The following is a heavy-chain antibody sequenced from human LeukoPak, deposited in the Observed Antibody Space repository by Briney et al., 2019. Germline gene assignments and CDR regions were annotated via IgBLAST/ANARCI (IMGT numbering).Heavy chain of an antibody. CDR3: AGESCSSTSCYGRVDYYYYGMDV. V-gene: IGHV4-31*03. CDR2: IYYSGTT. J-gene: IGHJ6*04. D-gene: IGHD2-2*01. Sequence: PSQTLSLTCTVSAGSLSSVGYYWSWIRQHPGKGLEWIGYIYYSGTTYYNPSLKSRVTISVDTSKNQFSLKPSSVTAADTAVYYCAGESCSSTSCYGRVDYYYYGMDVWGKGTTVTVSS. CDR1: AGSLSSVGYY.